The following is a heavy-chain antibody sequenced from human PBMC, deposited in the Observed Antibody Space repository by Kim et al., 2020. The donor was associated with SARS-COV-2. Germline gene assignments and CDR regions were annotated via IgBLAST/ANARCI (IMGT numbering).Heavy chain of an antibody. CDR1: GFTFGDYA. CDR3: AKDAVSMLTSVAYYYYYYSMDV. J-gene: IGHJ6*02. Sequence: GGSLRLSCAASGFTFGDYAMHWVRQAPGKGLEWVSGISWNSGSIGYADSVKGRFTISRDNAKNSLYLQMNSLRAEDTALYYCAKDAVSMLTSVAYYYYYYSMDVWCQGPTVTVSS. CDR2: ISWNSGSI. V-gene: IGHV3-9*01. D-gene: IGHD1-20*01.